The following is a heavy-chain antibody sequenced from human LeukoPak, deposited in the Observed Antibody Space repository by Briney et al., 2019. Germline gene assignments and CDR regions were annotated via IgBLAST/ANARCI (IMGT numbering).Heavy chain of an antibody. V-gene: IGHV3-43*02. CDR3: AKESGKFDY. CDR1: GLNFDDSA. Sequence: GGSLTLSCVASGLNFDDSAMHWVRQAPGKGLEWVSLISADGGSTFSADSVKGRFSISRDNSKNSLYLQMNSLRSEDTAMYYCAKESGKFDYWGQGTLVAVSS. CDR2: ISADGGST. J-gene: IGHJ4*02.